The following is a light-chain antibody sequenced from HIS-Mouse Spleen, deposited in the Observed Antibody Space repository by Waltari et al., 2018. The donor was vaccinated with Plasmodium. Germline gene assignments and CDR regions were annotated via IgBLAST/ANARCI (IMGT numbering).Light chain of an antibody. CDR2: GAS. V-gene: IGKV3-20*01. CDR1: QRVSNSY. J-gene: IGKJ5*01. Sequence: EIVLTQSPGTLSLSPGERATLSCRASQRVSNSYLAWYQQKPGQAPRLLILGASSRATGIPDRFSGSGSGTDFTLTISRLEPEDFAVYYCQQYGSSPITFGQGTRLEIK. CDR3: QQYGSSPIT.